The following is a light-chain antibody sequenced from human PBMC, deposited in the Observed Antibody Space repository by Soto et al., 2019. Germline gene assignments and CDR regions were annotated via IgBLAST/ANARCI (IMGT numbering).Light chain of an antibody. Sequence: EIVLTQSPGTLSLSPGERATLSCRASQSVRSSYLAWYQQKLGQAPRLLIYGVSNSDTGIPDRFSGSGSGTDFTLTISRLESEDFAVYYCQQYGTSPRTFGQGTKVEIK. CDR2: GVS. CDR3: QQYGTSPRT. J-gene: IGKJ1*01. CDR1: QSVRSSY. V-gene: IGKV3-20*01.